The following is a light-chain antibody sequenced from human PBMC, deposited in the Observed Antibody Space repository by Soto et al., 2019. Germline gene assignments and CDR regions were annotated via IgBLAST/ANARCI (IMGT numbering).Light chain of an antibody. CDR1: QSISSW. V-gene: IGKV1-5*03. CDR3: QQYDSNWT. Sequence: DIHMTQSPSTLSASVGDRVTITCRASQSISSWLAWYQQKPGKAPKLLIYKASSLESGVPSRFSGSGSGTEFTLTISSLQPDDFATYYCQQYDSNWTFGQGTRVEIK. J-gene: IGKJ1*01. CDR2: KAS.